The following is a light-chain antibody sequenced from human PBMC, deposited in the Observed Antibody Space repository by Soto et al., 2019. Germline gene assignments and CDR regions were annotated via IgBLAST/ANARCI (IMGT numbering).Light chain of an antibody. CDR3: GSFTSSNTWV. Sequence: QSALTQPASVSGSPGQSITISCTGTSSDVGGDNYVSWYQQYPDKAPNLMIYEVSHPPPGVSNRFSGSKSGNTASLTISGRRTEDEADYYCGSFTSSNTWVFGGGSKLTVL. J-gene: IGLJ3*02. CDR1: SSDVGGDNY. V-gene: IGLV2-14*01. CDR2: EVS.